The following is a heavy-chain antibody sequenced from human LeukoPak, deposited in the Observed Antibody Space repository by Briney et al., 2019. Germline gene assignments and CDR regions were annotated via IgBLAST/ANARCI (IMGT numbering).Heavy chain of an antibody. D-gene: IGHD5/OR15-5a*01. CDR3: AKEGPSVPYHYCSMDV. CDR1: GFTFINYG. CDR2: LHYDGTNK. J-gene: IGHJ6*03. Sequence: PGGSLRLSCAASGFTFINYGIHWVRQAPGKGLEWVAFLHYDGTNKYYADSVKGRFTISRDNSKNTVYLQLNSLRAEDTAVYYCAKEGPSVPYHYCSMDVWGRGTTVTVSS. V-gene: IGHV3-30*02.